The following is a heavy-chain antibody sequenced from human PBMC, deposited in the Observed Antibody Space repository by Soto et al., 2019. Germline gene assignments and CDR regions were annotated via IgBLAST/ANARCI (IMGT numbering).Heavy chain of an antibody. V-gene: IGHV4-39*01. CDR1: GGSISSSSYY. D-gene: IGHD3-9*01. CDR3: VVEQYDILTGYYFTGY. J-gene: IGHJ4*02. Sequence: SETLSLTCTVSGGSISSSSYYWGWIRQPPGKGLEWIGSIYYSGSTYYNPSLKSRVTISVDTSKNQSSLKLSSVTAADTAVYYCVVEQYDILTGYYFTGYWGQGTLVTVSS. CDR2: IYYSGST.